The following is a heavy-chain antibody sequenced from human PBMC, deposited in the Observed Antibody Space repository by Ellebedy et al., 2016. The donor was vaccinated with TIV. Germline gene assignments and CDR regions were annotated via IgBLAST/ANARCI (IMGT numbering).Heavy chain of an antibody. CDR3: AREGEYSSGWYY. CDR2: IYYSGST. Sequence: SETLSLTCTVSGGSISSYYWGWIRQPPGKGLEWIGSIYYSGSTNYNPSLKSRVTISVDTSKNQFSLKLSSVTAADTAVYYCAREGEYSSGWYYWGQGTLVTVSS. D-gene: IGHD6-19*01. J-gene: IGHJ4*02. V-gene: IGHV4-59*01. CDR1: GGSISSYY.